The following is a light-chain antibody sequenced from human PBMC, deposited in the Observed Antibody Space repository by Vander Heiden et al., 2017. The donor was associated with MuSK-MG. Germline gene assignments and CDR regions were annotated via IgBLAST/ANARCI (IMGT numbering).Light chain of an antibody. Sequence: ERAMTQSPVPLSVSPGERATLTCRSSQSVNSNLAWYQQKPGQAPKLLIYGASTRATGIPARFSGSGSGTEFTLTISSLQSEDFAVYYCQQYNNRPRTFGQGTKVEIK. V-gene: IGKV3-15*01. CDR3: QQYNNRPRT. CDR2: GAS. CDR1: QSVNSN. J-gene: IGKJ1*01.